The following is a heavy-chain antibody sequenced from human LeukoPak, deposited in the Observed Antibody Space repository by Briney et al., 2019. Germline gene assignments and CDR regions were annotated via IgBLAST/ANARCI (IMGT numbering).Heavy chain of an antibody. D-gene: IGHD6-13*01. CDR1: GFTFDDYA. CDR2: ISWNSGSI. J-gene: IGHJ3*02. Sequence: GGSLRLSCAASGFTFDDYAMHWVRQAPGKGLEWVSGISWNSGSIGYADSVKGRFTISRDNAKNSLYLQMNSLRAEDMALYYCAKDSIAAAGTSAFDIWGQGTMVTVSS. CDR3: AKDSIAAAGTSAFDI. V-gene: IGHV3-9*03.